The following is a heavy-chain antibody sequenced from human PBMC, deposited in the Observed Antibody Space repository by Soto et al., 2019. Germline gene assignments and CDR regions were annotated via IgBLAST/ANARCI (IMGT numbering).Heavy chain of an antibody. Sequence: QVQLVQSGAEVKKPGASVKVSCKASGYTFTSYGISWVRQAPGQGLEWMGWISAYNGNTNYAQKLQGRVTMTTDTSTGTAYRELRSLRSDDTAVYYCARERGYSYGRYYYYYYYMDVWGKGRTVTVSS. CDR2: ISAYNGNT. D-gene: IGHD5-18*01. J-gene: IGHJ6*03. CDR1: GYTFTSYG. CDR3: ARERGYSYGRYYYYYYYMDV. V-gene: IGHV1-18*01.